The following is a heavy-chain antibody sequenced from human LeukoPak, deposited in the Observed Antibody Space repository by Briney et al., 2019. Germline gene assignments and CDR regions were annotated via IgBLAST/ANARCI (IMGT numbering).Heavy chain of an antibody. V-gene: IGHV3-48*02. D-gene: IGHD4-17*01. J-gene: IGHJ3*02. Sequence: GGSLRLSCAASRFTFSSYSMNWVRQAPGKGLEWVSYIGSSGSTVYYADSVKGRFTISRDNAKKSLYLQMNSLRDEDTAVYYCARDTLLYADSPDAFDMWGQGTMVTVSS. CDR1: RFTFSSYS. CDR2: IGSSGSTV. CDR3: ARDTLLYADSPDAFDM.